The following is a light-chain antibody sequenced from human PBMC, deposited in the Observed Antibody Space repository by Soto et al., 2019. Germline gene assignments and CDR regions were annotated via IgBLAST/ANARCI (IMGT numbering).Light chain of an antibody. CDR3: CSYAGTYTV. Sequence: QSALTQPRSVSGSPGQSVTICCTGASSDIGRYNYVSWYQQHPGKAPKLMIYDVTKRPSGVPDRFSGSRSGNTASLTISGLQAEDEADYYCCSYAGTYTVFGGGTQLIVL. V-gene: IGLV2-11*01. CDR1: SSDIGRYNY. CDR2: DVT. J-gene: IGLJ3*02.